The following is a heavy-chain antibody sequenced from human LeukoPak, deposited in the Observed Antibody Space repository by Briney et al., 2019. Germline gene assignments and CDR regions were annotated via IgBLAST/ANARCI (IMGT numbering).Heavy chain of an antibody. V-gene: IGHV4-59*12. CDR3: SRENGAFSPFGY. CDR2: IYNSGST. Sequence: SETLSLTCTVSGGSISGSYWSWIRQPPGKGLEWIGYIYNSGSTNYNPSLESRVTVSLDKSKNQLSLNLTSVTAADTAVYYCSRENGAFSPFGYWGQGTLVTVLS. D-gene: IGHD2-8*01. J-gene: IGHJ4*02. CDR1: GGSISGSY.